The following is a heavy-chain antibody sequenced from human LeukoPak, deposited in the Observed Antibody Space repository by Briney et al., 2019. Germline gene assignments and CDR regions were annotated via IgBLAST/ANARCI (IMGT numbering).Heavy chain of an antibody. CDR3: ARAYGGNSGFDP. CDR1: GGTFSSYA. Sequence: ASVKVSCKTSGGTFSSYAISWVRQAPGQGLEWMGGIIPIFGTANYAQKFQGRVTITADESTSTAYMVLSSLRSEDTAVYYCARAYGGNSGFDPWGQGTLVTVSS. D-gene: IGHD4-23*01. CDR2: IIPIFGTA. J-gene: IGHJ5*02. V-gene: IGHV1-69*01.